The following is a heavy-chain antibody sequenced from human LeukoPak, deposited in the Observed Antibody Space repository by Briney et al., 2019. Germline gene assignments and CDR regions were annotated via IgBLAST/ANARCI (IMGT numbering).Heavy chain of an antibody. Sequence: SETLSLTCTVSGGSISSYYWSWIRQPPGKGLEWIGYIYYSGSTNYNPSLKSRVTISVDTSKNQFSLKLSSVTAADTAVYYCAGFMKSYSSGWYEGYFDYWGQGTLVTVSS. D-gene: IGHD6-19*01. CDR2: IYYSGST. CDR3: AGFMKSYSSGWYEGYFDY. J-gene: IGHJ4*02. CDR1: GGSISSYY. V-gene: IGHV4-59*08.